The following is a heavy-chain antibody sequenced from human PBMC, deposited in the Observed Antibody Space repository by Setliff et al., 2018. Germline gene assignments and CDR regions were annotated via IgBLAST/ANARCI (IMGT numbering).Heavy chain of an antibody. Sequence: QAGGSLRLSCGASGFTFRKYWMYWVRQVPGKGLVWVSRINGDATIAHYADSVKGRFTISRDNARNALYLQMVSLRGEDTGVYFCAALDWGENFYNVDVWGKGTTVTVSS. CDR2: INGDATIA. D-gene: IGHD7-27*01. V-gene: IGHV3-74*01. CDR3: AALDWGENFYNVDV. CDR1: GFTFRKYW. J-gene: IGHJ6*03.